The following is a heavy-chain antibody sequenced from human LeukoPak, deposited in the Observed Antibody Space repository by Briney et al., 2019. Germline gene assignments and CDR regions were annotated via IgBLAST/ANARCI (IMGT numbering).Heavy chain of an antibody. CDR2: IYHSGST. CDR1: GVSISSSNSY. J-gene: IGHJ4*02. V-gene: IGHV4-39*07. Sequence: SETLSLTCTVSGVSISSSNSYWGWIRQPPGKGLEWIGSIYHSGSTYYNPSLKSRVTISVDTSKNQFSLKLSSVTAADTAVYYCARGGYTRRVDYWGQGTLVTVSS. D-gene: IGHD2-15*01. CDR3: ARGGYTRRVDY.